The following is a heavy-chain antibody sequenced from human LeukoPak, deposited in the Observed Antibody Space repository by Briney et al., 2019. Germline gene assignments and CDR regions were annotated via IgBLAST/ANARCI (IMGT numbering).Heavy chain of an antibody. CDR1: GFTVSSNY. J-gene: IGHJ4*02. D-gene: IGHD3-22*01. V-gene: IGHV3-53*01. CDR2: MYSGGTT. Sequence: PGGSLRLSCAASGFTVSSNYMSWVRQAPGKGLEWVSVMYSGGTTYYADSVKGRFTISRDDSKNTLFLQMTSLRADDTAVYYCARMLISSGYYIDSRGQGTLVTVSS. CDR3: ARMLISSGYYIDS.